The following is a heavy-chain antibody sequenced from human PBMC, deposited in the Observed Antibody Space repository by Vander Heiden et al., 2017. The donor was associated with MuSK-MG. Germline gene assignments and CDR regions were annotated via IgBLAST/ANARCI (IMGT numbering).Heavy chain of an antibody. J-gene: IGHJ5*02. CDR3: ARLKDGSGSYADP. CDR2: ISAYNGDT. D-gene: IGHD3-10*01. CDR1: GYTLTNYL. V-gene: IGHV1-18*01. Sequence: QVQLVQPVADVKKPGSSVKVPCKASGYTLTNYLLSLVRQAPGQGLGWMGWISAYNGDTNYPQKLHGRVTMTTDTSTSTAYMELRSLRSDDTAVYYGARLKDGSGSYADPWGQGTLVTVSS.